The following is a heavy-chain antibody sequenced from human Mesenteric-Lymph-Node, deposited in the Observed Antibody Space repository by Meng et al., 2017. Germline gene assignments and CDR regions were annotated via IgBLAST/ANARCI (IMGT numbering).Heavy chain of an antibody. CDR2: MNPNSGNT. J-gene: IGHJ4*02. CDR1: GYTFTSYD. Sequence: ASVKVSCKASGYTFTSYDINWVRQATGQGLEWMGWMNPNSGNTGYAQKFQGRVTITRNTSISTAYMELSSLRSEDTAVYYCARAYDWNYKLGVYWGQGALVTVSS. D-gene: IGHD1-7*01. CDR3: ARAYDWNYKLGVY. V-gene: IGHV1-8*03.